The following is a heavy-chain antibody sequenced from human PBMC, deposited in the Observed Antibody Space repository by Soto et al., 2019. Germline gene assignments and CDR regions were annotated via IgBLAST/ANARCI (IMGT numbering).Heavy chain of an antibody. CDR2: ISGSGGST. J-gene: IGHJ5*02. CDR3: AKDPLGIDSSGSNWFDP. D-gene: IGHD3-22*01. V-gene: IGHV3-23*01. CDR1: VFTFISYA. Sequence: GWSLRLSCASSVFTFISYAMSWVRQAPGKGLEWVSAISGSGGSTYYADSVKGRFTISRDNSKNTLYLQMNSLRAEDTAVYYCAKDPLGIDSSGSNWFDPWGQGTLVTVSS.